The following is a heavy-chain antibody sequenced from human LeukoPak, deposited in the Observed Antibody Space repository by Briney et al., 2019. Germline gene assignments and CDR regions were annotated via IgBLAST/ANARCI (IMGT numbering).Heavy chain of an antibody. D-gene: IGHD5-12*01. Sequence: SETLSLTCTVSGGSISSYCWSWIRQPPGKGLEWIGYIYYSGSTNYNPSLKSRVTISVDTSKNQFSLKLSSVTAADTAVYYCARSGYSGYEYYFDYWGQGTLVTVSS. CDR2: IYYSGST. CDR1: GGSISSYC. J-gene: IGHJ4*02. CDR3: ARSGYSGYEYYFDY. V-gene: IGHV4-59*01.